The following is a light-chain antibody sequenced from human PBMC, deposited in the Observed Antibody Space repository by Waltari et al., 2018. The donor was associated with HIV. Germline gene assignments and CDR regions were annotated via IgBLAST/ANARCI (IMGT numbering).Light chain of an antibody. CDR2: DNE. CDR1: NSNLGKNF. CDR3: GTWDSSLSLYV. Sequence: QSVLTQPPSVSAAPGQKVTISCSGGNSNLGKNFVSWYQQVPGRAPRLLIYDNEKRPLGIPDRFSASKAGVSATLGIAGLQIVDEADYYCGTWDSSLSLYVFGPGTTVAVL. V-gene: IGLV1-51*01. J-gene: IGLJ1*01.